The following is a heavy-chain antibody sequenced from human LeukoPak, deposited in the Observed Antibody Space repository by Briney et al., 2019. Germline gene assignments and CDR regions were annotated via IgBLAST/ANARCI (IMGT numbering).Heavy chain of an antibody. CDR1: GFTFGDYA. V-gene: IGHV3-49*03. J-gene: IGHJ4*02. CDR2: IRGKGSGEST. CDR3: TRERDYTDEY. Sequence: GGSLRLSCTASGFTFGDYAMSWFRQAPGKGLEWVGFIRGKGSGESTEYAASVKGRFTISRDDSRSMAYLQMDGLRTEDTAVYYCTRERDYTDEYWGQGTLVTVSS. D-gene: IGHD4-11*01.